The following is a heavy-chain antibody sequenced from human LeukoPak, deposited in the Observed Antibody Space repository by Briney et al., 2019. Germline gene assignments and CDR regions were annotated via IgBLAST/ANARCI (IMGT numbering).Heavy chain of an antibody. V-gene: IGHV1-18*01. CDR2: ISAYNGNT. J-gene: IGHJ4*02. CDR1: GYTFTSYG. D-gene: IGHD3-10*01. CDR3: ARDYRDVLLWFGELSK. Sequence: GSVKVSCKASGYTFTSYGISWVRQAPGQGLEWMGWISAYNGNTNYAQKLQGRVTMTTDTSTSTAYMELRSLRSDDTAVYYCARDYRDVLLWFGELSKWGQGTLVTVSS.